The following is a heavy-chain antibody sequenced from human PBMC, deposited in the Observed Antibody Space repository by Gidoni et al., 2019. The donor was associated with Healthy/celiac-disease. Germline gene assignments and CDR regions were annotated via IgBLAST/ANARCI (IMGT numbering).Heavy chain of an antibody. CDR3: TRHQEYPGGDYYYYYMDV. Sequence: AYAASVKGRFTISRDDSKNTAYLQMNSLKTEDTAVYYCTRHQEYPGGDYYYYYMDVWGKGTTVTVSS. V-gene: IGHV3-73*01. D-gene: IGHD3-16*01. J-gene: IGHJ6*03.